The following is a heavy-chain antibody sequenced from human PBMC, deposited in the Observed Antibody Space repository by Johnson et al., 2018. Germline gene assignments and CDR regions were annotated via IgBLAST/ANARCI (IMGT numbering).Heavy chain of an antibody. CDR3: ATTLTTPTLAFAQ. Sequence: VQLQESGGGLVQPGGSLRLSCTASGFSFSTYWIHWVRQAPGQGLVWVSRINGDESYVNYVDSVKGRFTLSRDNAKGTVYLQMNSLRAGATGVYFCATTLTTPTLAFAQWGQGALVTVSS. V-gene: IGHV3-74*01. J-gene: IGHJ4*02. D-gene: IGHD4-17*01. CDR2: INGDESYV. CDR1: GFSFSTYW.